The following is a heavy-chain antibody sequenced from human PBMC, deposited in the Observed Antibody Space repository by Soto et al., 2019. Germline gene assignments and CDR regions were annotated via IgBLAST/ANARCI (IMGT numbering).Heavy chain of an antibody. CDR1: GGTFSSYA. Sequence: QVQLVQSGAEVKKPGSSVKVSCKASGGTFSSYAISWVRQAPGQGLEWMGGIIPIFGTANYAQKFQGRVTITADESTSTAYMELSTLRSEDTAVYYCARELSPAAPTQYAFDIWGQGRILTVSS. CDR3: ARELSPAAPTQYAFDI. CDR2: IIPIFGTA. V-gene: IGHV1-69*01. D-gene: IGHD2-2*01. J-gene: IGHJ3*02.